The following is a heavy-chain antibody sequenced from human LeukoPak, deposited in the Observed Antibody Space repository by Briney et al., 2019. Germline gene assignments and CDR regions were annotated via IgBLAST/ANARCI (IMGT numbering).Heavy chain of an antibody. CDR1: GGSISSYY. CDR3: ARDLDTTVTMKGMDV. CDR2: IYYSGST. Sequence: PSETLSLTCTVSGGSISSYYWSWLRQPPGKGLEWIGYIYYSGSTNYNPSLKSRVTISVDTSKNQFSLKLSSVTAADTAVYYCARDLDTTVTMKGMDVWGKGTTVTVSS. J-gene: IGHJ6*04. D-gene: IGHD4-17*01. V-gene: IGHV4-59*12.